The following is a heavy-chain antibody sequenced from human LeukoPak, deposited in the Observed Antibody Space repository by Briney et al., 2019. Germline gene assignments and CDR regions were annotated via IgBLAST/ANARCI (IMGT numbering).Heavy chain of an antibody. V-gene: IGHV3-23*01. J-gene: IGHJ4*02. Sequence: GGSLRLSCAASGFIFNIYTMSWVRQSPGKGLEWVSAISGSGVSTHYADSVKGRFTISRENSKNTLYLQMNSLRAEDTALYYCAGIAAARGGYWGQGTLVTVSS. CDR1: GFIFNIYT. D-gene: IGHD6-13*01. CDR2: ISGSGVST. CDR3: AGIAAARGGY.